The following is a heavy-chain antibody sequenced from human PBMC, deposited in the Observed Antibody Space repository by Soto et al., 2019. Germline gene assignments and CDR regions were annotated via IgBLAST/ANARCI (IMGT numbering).Heavy chain of an antibody. D-gene: IGHD2-2*01. Sequence: QVQLVQSGAEVKKPGSSVKVSCKASGGTFSSYAISWVRQAPGQGLEWMGGIIPIFGTANYAQKFQGRVTITADESTRTAYMELSSLRSEDTAVYYCARAVQVPPAMFGPALPYGMDVWGQGTTVTVSS. CDR2: IIPIFGTA. CDR3: ARAVQVPPAMFGPALPYGMDV. CDR1: GGTFSSYA. J-gene: IGHJ6*02. V-gene: IGHV1-69*01.